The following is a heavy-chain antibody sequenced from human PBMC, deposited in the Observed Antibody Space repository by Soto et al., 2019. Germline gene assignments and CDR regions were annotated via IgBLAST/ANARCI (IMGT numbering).Heavy chain of an antibody. V-gene: IGHV3-23*01. CDR3: ARRGSGSYYDY. Sequence: EVQLLESGGGLVQPGGSLRLSCAASGFTFSNYAMNWVRQAPGKGLEWVSVISGSGDSTYYADSVKGRFTISRDNSKNTLYLQRNSLRAEDTAIYYCARRGSGSYYDYWGQGTLVTVSS. D-gene: IGHD1-26*01. J-gene: IGHJ4*02. CDR1: GFTFSNYA. CDR2: ISGSGDST.